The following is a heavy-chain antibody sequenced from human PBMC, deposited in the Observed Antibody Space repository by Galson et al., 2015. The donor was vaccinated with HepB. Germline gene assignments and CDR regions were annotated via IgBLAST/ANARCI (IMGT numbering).Heavy chain of an antibody. Sequence: SVKVSCKASGYTFTHYGVTWVRQAPGQGLEWMGWISGYNGNTNYAQKLQGRVTMTTNTATSTAYMEVRSLRSDDTAVYYCARDAPAGTSTLDYWGRGTLVTVSS. CDR3: ARDAPAGTSTLDY. V-gene: IGHV1-18*04. CDR1: GYTFTHYG. CDR2: ISGYNGNT. D-gene: IGHD6-13*01. J-gene: IGHJ4*02.